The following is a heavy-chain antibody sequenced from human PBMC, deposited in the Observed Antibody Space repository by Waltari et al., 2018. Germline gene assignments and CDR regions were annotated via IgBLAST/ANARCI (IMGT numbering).Heavy chain of an antibody. J-gene: IGHJ4*02. CDR1: GYTFTSYA. V-gene: IGHV1-3*03. Sequence: QVQLVQSGAEVKKPGASVKVSCKASGYTFTSYAMHWVRQAPGQRLEWMGWINAGNGNTKYSQEFQGRVTITRDTSASTAYMELSSLRSEDMAVYYCARGRVYYDSSGYENEFDYWGQGTLVTVSS. CDR3: ARGRVYYDSSGYENEFDY. CDR2: INAGNGNT. D-gene: IGHD3-22*01.